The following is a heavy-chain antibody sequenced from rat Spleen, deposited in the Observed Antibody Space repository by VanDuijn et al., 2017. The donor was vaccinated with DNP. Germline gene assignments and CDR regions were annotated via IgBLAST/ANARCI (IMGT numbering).Heavy chain of an antibody. CDR2: IGYDGDSN. V-gene: IGHV5-22*01. D-gene: IGHD1-3*01. CDR1: GFTFSDYY. Sequence: EVQLVESGGDLVQPGRSLTLSCAASGFTFSDYYMAWVRQTPTEGLAWVAYIGYDGDSNYNGDSVQGRFTISRDNAKSTLYLQMNSLRSEDMATYYCARYYGSYRALDAWGQGTSVTVSS. J-gene: IGHJ4*01. CDR3: ARYYGSYRALDA.